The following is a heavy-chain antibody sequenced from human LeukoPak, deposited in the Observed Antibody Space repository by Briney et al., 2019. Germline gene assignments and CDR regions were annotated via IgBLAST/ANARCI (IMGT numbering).Heavy chain of an antibody. Sequence: PGGSLRLSCAASGFTFSDYVMIWVRQAPGKGLEWVSGITASGDRTFYGDSVRGRFTMSRDNSKNTVYLQMNSLRVDDTAVYYCARDSVLELLTYWGQGTLVTVSS. V-gene: IGHV3-23*01. J-gene: IGHJ4*02. CDR1: GFTFSDYV. CDR2: ITASGDRT. D-gene: IGHD1-26*01. CDR3: ARDSVLELLTY.